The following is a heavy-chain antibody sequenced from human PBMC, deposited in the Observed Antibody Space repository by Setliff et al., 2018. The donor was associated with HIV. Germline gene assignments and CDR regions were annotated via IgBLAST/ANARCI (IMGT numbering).Heavy chain of an antibody. D-gene: IGHD3-3*01. CDR3: ARDYLYYNLYNGSPVYGMSV. CDR1: GFTFGNYK. J-gene: IGHJ6*02. Sequence: GGSLRLSCAASGFTFGNYKFNWVRQAPGRGLEWVSSISIGSGGAIDYADSVQGRFTISRDNSKNSLYLQMNSLRVEDTAVYYCARDYLYYNLYNGSPVYGMSVWGQGTTVTVSS. V-gene: IGHV3-48*03. CDR2: ISIGSGGAI.